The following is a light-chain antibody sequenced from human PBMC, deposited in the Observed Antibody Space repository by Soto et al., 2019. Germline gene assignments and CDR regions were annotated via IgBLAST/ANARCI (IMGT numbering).Light chain of an antibody. J-gene: IGLJ2*01. CDR2: EGS. CDR3: CSFAHSSTSVL. Sequence: QSALTQSASVSGSPGQSITISCTGTSSDVGSHNLVSWYQQHPGKAPKLMIYEGSKRPSGVSNRFSGSTSGNTASLTISGLQAEDEADYYCCSFAHSSTSVLFGGGTKLTVL. CDR1: SSDVGSHNL. V-gene: IGLV2-23*01.